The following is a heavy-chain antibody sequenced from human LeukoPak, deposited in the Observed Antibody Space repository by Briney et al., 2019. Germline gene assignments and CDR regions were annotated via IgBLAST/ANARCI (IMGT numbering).Heavy chain of an antibody. V-gene: IGHV4-34*01. D-gene: IGHD3-22*01. CDR3: ARLASYYYDSSGCVDY. CDR1: GGSFSGYY. J-gene: IGHJ4*02. Sequence: SETLSLTCAVYGGSFSGYYWSWIRQPPGKGLEWIGEINHSGSTNYNPSLKSRVTISVDTSKNQFSLKLSSVTAADTAVYYCARLASYYYDSSGCVDYWGQGTLVTVSS. CDR2: INHSGST.